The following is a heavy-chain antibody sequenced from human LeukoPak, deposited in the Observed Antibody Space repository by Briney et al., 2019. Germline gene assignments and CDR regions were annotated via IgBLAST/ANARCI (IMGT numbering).Heavy chain of an antibody. J-gene: IGHJ6*02. CDR1: GGSFSGYY. Sequence: SETLSLTCAVYGGSFSGYYWSWIRQPPGKGLEWIGEINHSGSTNYNPSLKSRVTISVDTSKNQFSLKLSSVTAADTAVYYCARAADVKYCSGDCSGMDVWGQGITVTVSS. CDR2: INHSGST. V-gene: IGHV4-34*01. CDR3: ARAADVKYCSGDCSGMDV. D-gene: IGHD2-21*02.